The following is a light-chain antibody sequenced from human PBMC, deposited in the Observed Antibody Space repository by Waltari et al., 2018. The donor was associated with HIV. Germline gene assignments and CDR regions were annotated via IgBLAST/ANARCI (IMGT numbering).Light chain of an antibody. CDR1: DTDVGTYNY. Sequence: QSALTQPASVSGSPGQSITISCTGTDTDVGTYNYVSWFHHHPGQAPTRIISEVSNRPSGVSHRVSGFKSGNTAYMIISGLQAEDEASYYCTSYTTTNTWVFGGGTNLTVL. J-gene: IGLJ3*02. CDR2: EVS. CDR3: TSYTTTNTWV. V-gene: IGLV2-14*01.